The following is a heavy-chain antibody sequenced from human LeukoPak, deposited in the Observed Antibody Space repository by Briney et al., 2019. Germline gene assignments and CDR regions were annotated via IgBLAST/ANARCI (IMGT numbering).Heavy chain of an antibody. Sequence: SETLSLTCTFYGGSISGSYWSLIRQPPGKGLEWIAYMYNSGSTNYNPSLKSRVTISIDTSKNQFSLKLSSLTAADTAIYYCARGIESYGDYGYWGQGILVTVSS. V-gene: IGHV4-59*01. D-gene: IGHD4-17*01. J-gene: IGHJ4*02. CDR3: ARGIESYGDYGY. CDR2: MYNSGST. CDR1: GGSISGSY.